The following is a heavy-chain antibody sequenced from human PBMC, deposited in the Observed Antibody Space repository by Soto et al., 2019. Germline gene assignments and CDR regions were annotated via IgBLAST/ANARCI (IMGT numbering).Heavy chain of an antibody. CDR1: GASVSGQY. D-gene: IGHD2-8*01. CDR3: ARGGISMAWNYYYYGMDV. J-gene: IGHJ6*02. CDR2: IIPTGST. V-gene: IGHV4-34*01. Sequence: QVQLHQRGAGLLKPSETLSLTCAVSGASVSGQYWSWIRQPPGKGLEWVGEIIPTGSTTYNPSLKSRLSLSLDTSKNHFSQNLTSVSVADTAVYYCARGGISMAWNYYYYGMDVWGQGTTVTVSS.